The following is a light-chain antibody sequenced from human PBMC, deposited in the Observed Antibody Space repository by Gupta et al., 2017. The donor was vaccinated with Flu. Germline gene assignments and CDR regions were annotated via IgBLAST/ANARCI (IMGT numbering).Light chain of an antibody. V-gene: IGKV3-11*01. CDR1: QSVSSY. CDR3: QQRSNWIT. CDR2: DAS. J-gene: IGKJ5*01. Sequence: EIVLXQSPATLSLSPGERATLSCRASQSVSSYLAWYQQKPGQAPRLLIYDASNRATGIPARFSGSGSGTDFTLTISSLEPEDFAVYYCQQRSNWITFGQGTRLEIK.